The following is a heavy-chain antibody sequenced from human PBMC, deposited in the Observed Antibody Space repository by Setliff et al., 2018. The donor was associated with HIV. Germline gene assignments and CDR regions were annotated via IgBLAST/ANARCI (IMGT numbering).Heavy chain of an antibody. CDR2: INHSRST. Sequence: PSETLSLTCAVYGGSFSAYYWSWIRQPPGKGMEWIGEINHSRSTNYNPSLKTRVTIMVDTSKKQFSLKVNSVTAADTAVYYCARTFGDLKHYNYYYTIDVWGQGTTVTVSS. V-gene: IGHV4-34*01. CDR3: ARTFGDLKHYNYYYTIDV. J-gene: IGHJ6*02. D-gene: IGHD3-10*01. CDR1: GGSFSAYY.